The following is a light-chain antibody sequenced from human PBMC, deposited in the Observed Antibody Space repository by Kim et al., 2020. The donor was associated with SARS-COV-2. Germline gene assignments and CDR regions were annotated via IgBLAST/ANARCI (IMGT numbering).Light chain of an antibody. CDR3: NSRDSSGNHVV. CDR2: GKT. V-gene: IGLV3-19*01. Sequence: ALGQTVRITCQGDSLRSYYASWYQQKPGQAPVVVIYGKTNRPSGIPDRFSGSSSGNTASLTITGAQAEDEADYYCNSRDSSGNHVVFGGGTQLTVL. CDR1: SLRSYY. J-gene: IGLJ2*01.